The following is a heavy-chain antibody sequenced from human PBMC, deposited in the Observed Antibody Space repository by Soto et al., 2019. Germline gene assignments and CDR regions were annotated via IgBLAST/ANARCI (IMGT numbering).Heavy chain of an antibody. J-gene: IGHJ6*03. CDR1: GFIFSNSW. Sequence: EVQLVESGGGLVQPGGSLRLSCAASGFIFSNSWMHWVRQAPGKGLVWVSRINSDGSSTDYADSVKGRFTISRDNAKNTLYLQMNSLSAEDTALYYCARNWSGPWNSADYYYNMDVWGKGTTVTVSS. CDR3: ARNWSGPWNSADYYYNMDV. CDR2: INSDGSST. V-gene: IGHV3-74*01. D-gene: IGHD3-3*01.